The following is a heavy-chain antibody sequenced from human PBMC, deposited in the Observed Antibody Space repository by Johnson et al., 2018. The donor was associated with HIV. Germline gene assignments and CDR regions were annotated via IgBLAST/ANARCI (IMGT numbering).Heavy chain of an antibody. V-gene: IGHV3-30*04. CDR1: GFTFSSYA. D-gene: IGHD3-10*01. Sequence: VQLVESGGGVVQPGRSLRLSCAASGFTFSSYAMHWVRQAPGKGLEWVAFISYDGGKNSYADSVKGRFTISRDNSNYTLYLEMNSLRPEDTAVYYCARGPRRGIKYGLDIWGQGTMVTVSS. CDR3: ARGPRRGIKYGLDI. J-gene: IGHJ3*02. CDR2: ISYDGGKN.